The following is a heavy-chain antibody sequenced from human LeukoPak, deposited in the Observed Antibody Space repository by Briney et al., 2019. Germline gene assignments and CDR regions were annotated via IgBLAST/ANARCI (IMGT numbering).Heavy chain of an antibody. Sequence: GGSLRLSCAASGFTFNNYWMTWVRQAPGKGLEWVAKIKQDGGEKFYADSVKGRFTISRDNAKKSLYLQMNSLRAGDTAVYYWARVIQEWLMDVWGQGTAVTVSS. J-gene: IGHJ6*02. CDR2: IKQDGGEK. CDR1: GFTFNNYW. D-gene: IGHD6-19*01. CDR3: ARVIQEWLMDV. V-gene: IGHV3-7*01.